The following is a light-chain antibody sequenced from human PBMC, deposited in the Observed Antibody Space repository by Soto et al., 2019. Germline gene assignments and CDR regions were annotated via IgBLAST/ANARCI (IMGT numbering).Light chain of an antibody. Sequence: DIGMTQSPGTLSVSPGERATLSGSASQSVSSTLAWYQQKPGQAPRLLIYDASTRATGIPARFSGSGYGTDFTLSISSLQSEAFAVYFCQQYNTWPPYTFGQGAKLAI. CDR3: QQYNTWPPYT. CDR1: QSVSST. V-gene: IGKV3-15*01. CDR2: DAS. J-gene: IGKJ2*01.